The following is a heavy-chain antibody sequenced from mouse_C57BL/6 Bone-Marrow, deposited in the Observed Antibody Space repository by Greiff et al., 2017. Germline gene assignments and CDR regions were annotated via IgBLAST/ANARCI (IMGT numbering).Heavy chain of an antibody. V-gene: IGHV6-3*01. D-gene: IGHD2-5*01. CDR1: GFTFSNYW. Sequence: EVQLQESGGGLVQPGGSMKLSCVASGFTFSNYWMNWVRQSPEKGLEWVAQIRLKSDNYATHYAESVKGRFTISRDDSKSSVYLQMNNLRAEDTGIYYCTGQSNYPFAYWGQGTLVTVSA. J-gene: IGHJ3*01. CDR3: TGQSNYPFAY. CDR2: IRLKSDNYAT.